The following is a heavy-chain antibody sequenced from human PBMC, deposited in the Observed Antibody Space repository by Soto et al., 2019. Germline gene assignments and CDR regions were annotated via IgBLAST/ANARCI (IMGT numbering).Heavy chain of an antibody. D-gene: IGHD3-3*01. Sequence: ASVKVSCKASGYTFTNYDINWVRQATGQGLEWMGWMNPNSGNTGYAQKFQGRVTMTRNTSISTVYMELSSLKSEDTAVYYCARVLSWASYYDFWSCYYNYYYYGMDVWGQGTTVTVSS. J-gene: IGHJ6*02. CDR2: MNPNSGNT. CDR1: GYTFTNYD. CDR3: ARVLSWASYYDFWSCYYNYYYYGMDV. V-gene: IGHV1-8*01.